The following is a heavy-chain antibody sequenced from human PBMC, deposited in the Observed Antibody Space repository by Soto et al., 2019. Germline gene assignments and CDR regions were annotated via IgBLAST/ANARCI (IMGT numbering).Heavy chain of an antibody. CDR1: GFSFSSYW. CDR2: IKQDESEK. CDR3: VRDVAFDYVN. Sequence: EVQLVESGGGLVQPGGSLRISCTVSGFSFSSYWMSWVRQAPGKGLEWVASIKQDESEKYYVDSVKGRFTISRDNADDSLFRQMNSLSADDTAVYFCVRDVAFDYVNWGQGTLVTVSS. J-gene: IGHJ4*02. V-gene: IGHV3-7*01. D-gene: IGHD3-16*01.